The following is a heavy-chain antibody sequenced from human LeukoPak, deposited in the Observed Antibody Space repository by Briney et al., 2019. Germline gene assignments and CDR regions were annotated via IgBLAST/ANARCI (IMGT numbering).Heavy chain of an antibody. CDR2: IRYDGSNK. Sequence: GGSLRLSCAAAGFTFSSYGMHWVRQAPGKGLEWVAFIRYDGSNKYYADSVKGRFTISRDNSKNTLYLQMNSLRAEDTAVYYCAKVRNLYCSSTSCPFDYWGQGTLVTVSS. CDR1: GFTFSSYG. D-gene: IGHD2-2*01. J-gene: IGHJ4*02. CDR3: AKVRNLYCSSTSCPFDY. V-gene: IGHV3-30*02.